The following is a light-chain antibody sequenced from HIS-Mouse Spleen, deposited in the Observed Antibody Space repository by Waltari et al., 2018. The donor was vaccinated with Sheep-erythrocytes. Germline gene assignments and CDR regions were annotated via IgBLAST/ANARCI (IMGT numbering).Light chain of an antibody. J-gene: IGLJ2*01. CDR1: KLGDKY. V-gene: IGLV3-1*01. CDR2: QDS. CDR3: QAWDSSTVV. Sequence: SYELTQPPSVSVSPGQTASITCSGDKLGDKYACWYQQKPGQSPVLVIYQDSKRPSGIPERFSGSHYGNTATLTRSGTQAMDEADYYCQAWDSSTVVFGGGTKLTVL.